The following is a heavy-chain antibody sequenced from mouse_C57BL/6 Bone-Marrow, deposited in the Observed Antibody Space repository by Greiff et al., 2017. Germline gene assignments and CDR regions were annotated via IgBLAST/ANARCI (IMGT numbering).Heavy chain of an antibody. CDR1: GYSFTSYW. Sequence: QVQLQQPGAELVQPGASVKLSCKVSGYSFTSYWMHWVEQRPGQGLEWIGMIHPNSGSTNYNEKFKSKATLTVDKSSSTAYMQLSSLTSEASAVYYCARRAAYWGQGTLVTVSA. J-gene: IGHJ3*01. CDR3: ARRAAY. CDR2: IHPNSGST. V-gene: IGHV1-64*01.